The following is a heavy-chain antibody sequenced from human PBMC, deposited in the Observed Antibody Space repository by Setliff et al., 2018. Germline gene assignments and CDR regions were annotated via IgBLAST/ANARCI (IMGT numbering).Heavy chain of an antibody. CDR3: ARGFDVCGGGACYTDGPYYFDY. Sequence: SETLSLTCAVYGESFSGHYWSWIRQPPGKGLEWVGEINHSGSTNYNPSLKSRVTISVDTSKNQFSLKLSSVAAAYTAVYYCARGFDVCGGGACYTDGPYYFDYWGLGTLVT. D-gene: IGHD2-21*02. CDR2: INHSGST. V-gene: IGHV4-34*01. CDR1: GESFSGHY. J-gene: IGHJ4*02.